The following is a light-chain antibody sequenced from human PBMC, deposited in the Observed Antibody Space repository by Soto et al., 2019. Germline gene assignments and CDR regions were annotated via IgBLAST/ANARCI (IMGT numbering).Light chain of an antibody. CDR2: GAS. CDR3: QQYGSSPPVT. CDR1: QSVSPY. J-gene: IGKJ3*01. V-gene: IGKV3-20*01. Sequence: EIVLTQSPGTLSLSPGERATLSCRASQSVSPYLAWYQHKPGQAPRLLIYGASSRATGIPDRFSGSGSGTDFTLNISRLEPGNFAVYYCQQYGSSPPVTFGPGTKVDIK.